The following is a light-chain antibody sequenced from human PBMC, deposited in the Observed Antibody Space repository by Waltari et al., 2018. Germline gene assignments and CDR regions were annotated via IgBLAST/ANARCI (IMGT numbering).Light chain of an antibody. CDR1: QLGHKF. Sequence: SYELTQPPSVSVSPGQTASITCSGDQLGHKFASWYQQKPGQSPVVVIYEDKKRPSGFPERFSGSNSGNAATLTISGTQAVDEADYYCQTWDGTTAVFGGGTKLTVL. CDR3: QTWDGTTAV. CDR2: EDK. V-gene: IGLV3-1*01. J-gene: IGLJ3*02.